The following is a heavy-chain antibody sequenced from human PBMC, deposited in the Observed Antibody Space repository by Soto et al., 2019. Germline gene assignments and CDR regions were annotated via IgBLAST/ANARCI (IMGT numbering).Heavy chain of an antibody. J-gene: IGHJ4*02. CDR1: GFTFNSYW. D-gene: IGHD6-19*01. CDR3: ARYFRGSGRYFFDY. Sequence: PGGSLRLSCVASGFTFNSYWMSWVRQAPGKGLEWVADIKEDGSAQYSVDSVKGRFAISRDNTKDSLYLQMNSLRGEDTAVYYCARYFRGSGRYFFDYWGQGTLVTVSS. CDR2: IKEDGSAQ. V-gene: IGHV3-7*03.